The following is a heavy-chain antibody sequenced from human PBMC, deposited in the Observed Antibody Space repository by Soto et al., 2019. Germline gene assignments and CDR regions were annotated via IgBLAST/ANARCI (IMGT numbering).Heavy chain of an antibody. Sequence: QVQLVESGGGVVQPGRSLRLSCAASGFTFSSYAMHWVRQAPGKGLEWVAVISYDGSNKYYADSVQGRFTISRDNSKNTLYLQMNSLRAEDTAVYYCARDRIYSSSWYDSWGQGTLVSGSS. CDR2: ISYDGSNK. CDR1: GFTFSSYA. CDR3: ARDRIYSSSWYDS. V-gene: IGHV3-30*04. D-gene: IGHD6-13*01. J-gene: IGHJ5*01.